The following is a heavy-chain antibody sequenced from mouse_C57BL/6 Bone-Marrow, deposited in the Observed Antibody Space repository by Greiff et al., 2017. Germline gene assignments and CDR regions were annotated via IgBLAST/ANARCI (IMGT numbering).Heavy chain of an antibody. CDR3: SGGGYGYDMAWFAY. CDR2: IWGDGST. V-gene: IGHV2-3*01. CDR1: GFSLTSYG. Sequence: VQLKESGPGLVAPSQSLSITCTVSGFSLTSYGVSWVRQPPGKGLEWLGVIWGDGSTNYHSALISRLSISKDNSTSQVFLKLNSLQTDETATYYCSGGGYGYDMAWFAYWGQGTLVTVSA. D-gene: IGHD2-2*01. J-gene: IGHJ3*01.